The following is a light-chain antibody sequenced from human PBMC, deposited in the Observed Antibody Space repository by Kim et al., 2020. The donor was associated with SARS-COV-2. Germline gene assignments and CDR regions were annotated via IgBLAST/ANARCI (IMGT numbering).Light chain of an antibody. J-gene: IGKJ2*01. CDR3: QKYGSSPYT. CDR2: DAS. CDR1: QSVSSSY. V-gene: IGKV3-20*01. Sequence: EIVLTQSPATLSLSPGERATLSCRASQSVSSSYVAWYQQEPGRAPRLLIYDASGRATGIPDRFSGSGSGTDFTLTISRLEPEDFAVYYCQKYGSSPYTFGQGTKLEI.